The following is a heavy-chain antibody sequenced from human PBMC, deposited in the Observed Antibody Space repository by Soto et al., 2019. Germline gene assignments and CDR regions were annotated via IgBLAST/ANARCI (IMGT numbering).Heavy chain of an antibody. Sequence: SETLSLTCAVYGGSFSGYYWSWIRQPPGKGPEWIGEINHSGNTNYNPSLKSRVTISVDKSKNQFSLKLSSVTAADTAVYYCASQGLPYFDWSPTPLYYMDVWGKGTTVTVSS. J-gene: IGHJ6*03. V-gene: IGHV4-34*01. CDR3: ASQGLPYFDWSPTPLYYMDV. D-gene: IGHD3-9*01. CDR2: INHSGNT. CDR1: GGSFSGYY.